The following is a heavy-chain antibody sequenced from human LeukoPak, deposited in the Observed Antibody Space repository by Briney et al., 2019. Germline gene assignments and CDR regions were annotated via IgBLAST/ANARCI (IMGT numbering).Heavy chain of an antibody. J-gene: IGHJ4*02. CDR2: INSDGSST. V-gene: IGHV3-74*01. CDR1: GFTFSSYW. Sequence: GGSLRLSCAASGFTFSSYWMHWVRQAPGKVLVWVSRINSDGSSTSYADSVKGRFTISRDNAKNTLYLQMNSLRAEDTAVYYCARDEYDFWSGYIDYWGQGTLVTVSS. CDR3: ARDEYDFWSGYIDY. D-gene: IGHD3-3*01.